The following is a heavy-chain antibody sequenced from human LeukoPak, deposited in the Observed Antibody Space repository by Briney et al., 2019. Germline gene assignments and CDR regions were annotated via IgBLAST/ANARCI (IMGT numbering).Heavy chain of an antibody. J-gene: IGHJ6*02. CDR3: AKDPAYDSSGYYYYYYYYGMDV. V-gene: IGHV3-30*18. D-gene: IGHD3-22*01. CDR2: ISYDGSNK. CDR1: GITFSDYA. Sequence: GGSLRLSCAASGITFSDYAMTWVRQAPGKGLEWVAVISYDGSNKYYADSVKGRFTISRDNSKNTLYLQMNSLRAEDTAVYYCAKDPAYDSSGYYYYYYYYGMDVWGQGTTVTVSS.